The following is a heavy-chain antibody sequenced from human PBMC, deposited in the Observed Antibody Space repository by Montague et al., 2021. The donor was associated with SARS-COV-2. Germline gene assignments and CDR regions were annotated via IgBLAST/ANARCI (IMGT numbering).Heavy chain of an antibody. CDR2: IYWDDDK. J-gene: IGHJ4*02. CDR3: AHRGGSSWTKPYFDY. D-gene: IGHD6-13*01. V-gene: IGHV2-5*02. CDR1: GFSLSTCGEA. Sequence: PALVKPTQTLTLTCTFSGFSLSTCGEAVGWIRQPPGKALEWLALIYWDDDKRYSPSLKSRLTITKDTSKNQVVLTMTNMDPVDTATYYCAHRGGSSWTKPYFDYWGQGTLVTVSS.